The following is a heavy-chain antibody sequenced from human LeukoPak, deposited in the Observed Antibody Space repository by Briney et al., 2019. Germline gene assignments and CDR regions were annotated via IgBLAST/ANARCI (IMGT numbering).Heavy chain of an antibody. CDR2: IYYSGTT. V-gene: IGHV4-31*03. Sequence: SETLSLTCTVSGGSISSAGYYWSWIRRHPGKGLEYIGYIYYSGTTNYNPSLTSRVTISVDTSNNQFSLKLSSVTAAGTAVYYCALVYCSSTRCYIGAFDIWGQGTMVTVSS. J-gene: IGHJ3*02. CDR1: GGSISSAGYY. D-gene: IGHD2-2*02. CDR3: ALVYCSSTRCYIGAFDI.